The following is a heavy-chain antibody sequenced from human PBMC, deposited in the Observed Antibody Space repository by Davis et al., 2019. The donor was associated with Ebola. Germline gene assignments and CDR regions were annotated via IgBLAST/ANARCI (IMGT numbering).Heavy chain of an antibody. Sequence: AASVQVSCKASGYTFTSYDINWVRQATGQGLEWMGWMNPNSGNTGYAQKFQGRVTMTRNTSISTAYMELSSLRSEDTAVYYCARGRGSSSWYRRFDYWGQGTLVTVSS. CDR2: MNPNSGNT. V-gene: IGHV1-8*01. J-gene: IGHJ4*02. CDR3: ARGRGSSSWYRRFDY. CDR1: GYTFTSYD. D-gene: IGHD6-13*01.